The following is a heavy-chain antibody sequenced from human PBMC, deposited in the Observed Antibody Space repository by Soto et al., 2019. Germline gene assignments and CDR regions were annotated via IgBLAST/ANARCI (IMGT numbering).Heavy chain of an antibody. CDR1: GGSFSGYY. V-gene: IGHV4-34*01. J-gene: IGHJ4*02. CDR2: INHSGST. D-gene: IGHD1-26*01. CDR3: ARLRWEQPWVFDY. Sequence: TLSLTCAVYGGSFSGYYWSWIRQPPGKGLEWIGEINHSGSTNYNPSLKSRVTISVDTSKNQFSLKLSSVTAADTAVYYCARLRWEQPWVFDYWGQGTLVTVSS.